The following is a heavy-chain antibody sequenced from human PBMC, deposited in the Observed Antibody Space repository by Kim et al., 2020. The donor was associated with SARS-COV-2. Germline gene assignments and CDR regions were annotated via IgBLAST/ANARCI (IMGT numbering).Heavy chain of an antibody. Sequence: GGSLRLSCAASGFTIASYAMSWVRQVPGKGLEWVSSISSTGTTTYYADSVKGRFIIARHNSQNTLFLQMNSLRAEDTAIYYCARDLEPYYYYYAMGVWGQGTTVTVSS. V-gene: IGHV3-23*01. D-gene: IGHD1-1*01. J-gene: IGHJ6*02. CDR1: GFTIASYA. CDR3: ARDLEPYYYYYAMGV. CDR2: ISSTGTTT.